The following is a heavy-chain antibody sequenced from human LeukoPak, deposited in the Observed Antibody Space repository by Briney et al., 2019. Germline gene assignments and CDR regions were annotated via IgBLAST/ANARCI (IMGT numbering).Heavy chain of an antibody. CDR1: GGAISSYY. V-gene: IGHV4-59*01. D-gene: IGHD3-22*01. Sequence: PSETLSLTCTVSGGAISSYYWSWIRQPPGKGLEWIGYIYYSGSTNYNPSLKSRVTISVDTSKNQFSLNLSSVTAADTAMYYCARDRSPEGYYDSSHWDYYHGMDVWGQGTTVTVSS. CDR2: IYYSGST. J-gene: IGHJ6*02. CDR3: ARDRSPEGYYDSSHWDYYHGMDV.